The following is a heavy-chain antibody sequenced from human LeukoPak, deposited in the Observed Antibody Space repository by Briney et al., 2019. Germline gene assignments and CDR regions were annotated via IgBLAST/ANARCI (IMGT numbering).Heavy chain of an antibody. CDR2: IYWDDDK. Sequence: GSGPTLFKPTPPLTLTFTFSGFSLSTSGVGVGWIRQPPGKALEWLSLIYWDDDKRYSPSLKSRLTITKDTSKNQVVLTMTNMDPVDTATYYCAHATDCGGDCYPYYFDYWGQGTLVTVSS. V-gene: IGHV2-5*02. CDR1: GFSLSTSGVG. J-gene: IGHJ4*02. CDR3: AHATDCGGDCYPYYFDY. D-gene: IGHD2-21*02.